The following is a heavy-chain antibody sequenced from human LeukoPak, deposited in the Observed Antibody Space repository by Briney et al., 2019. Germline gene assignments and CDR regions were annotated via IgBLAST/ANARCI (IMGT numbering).Heavy chain of an antibody. Sequence: GGSLRLSCAASGFTFSSYGMHWVRQAPGKGLEWVAVISHDGSNKYYADSVKGRFTISRDNSKNTLYLQMNSLRAEDTAVYYCARNYYDSSGLDYWGQGTLVTVSS. D-gene: IGHD3-22*01. CDR2: ISHDGSNK. CDR3: ARNYYDSSGLDY. V-gene: IGHV3-30*03. CDR1: GFTFSSYG. J-gene: IGHJ4*02.